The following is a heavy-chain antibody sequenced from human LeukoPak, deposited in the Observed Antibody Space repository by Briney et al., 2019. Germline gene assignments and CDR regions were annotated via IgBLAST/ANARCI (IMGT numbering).Heavy chain of an antibody. J-gene: IGHJ4*02. CDR2: IYHSGST. CDR3: ARGWLRQATVTPLGY. V-gene: IGHV4-4*02. D-gene: IGHD4-17*01. CDR1: GGSISSSSW. Sequence: PSETLSLTCAVSGGSISSSSWWSWVRQPPGKGLEWIGEIYHSGSTNYNPSLKSRVTISVDKSKNQFSLKLSSVTAADTAVYYCARGWLRQATVTPLGYWGQGTLVTVSS.